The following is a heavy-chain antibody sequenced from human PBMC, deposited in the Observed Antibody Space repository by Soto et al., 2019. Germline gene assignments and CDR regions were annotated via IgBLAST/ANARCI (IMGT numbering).Heavy chain of an antibody. V-gene: IGHV1-3*01. D-gene: IGHD2-21*02. CDR1: GYTFTSYA. J-gene: IGHJ4*02. CDR2: INAGNGNT. Sequence: QVQLVQSGAEVKKPGASVKVSCKASGYTFTSYAMHWVRQAPGQRLEWMGWINAGNGNTKYSQKFQGRVTITRDTSGSTAYMELRSLRSEDTAVYYCARDLVGVTRLDYWGQGTLVTVSS. CDR3: ARDLVGVTRLDY.